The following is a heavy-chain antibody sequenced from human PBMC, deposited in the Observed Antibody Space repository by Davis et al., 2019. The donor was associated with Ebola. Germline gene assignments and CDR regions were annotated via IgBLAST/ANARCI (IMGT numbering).Heavy chain of an antibody. CDR1: GFTFSSYG. Sequence: PGGSLRLSCAASGFTFSSYGMHWVRQAPGKGLEWVAVIWYDGSNKYYADSVKGRFTISRDNAKNSLYLQMNSLTAEDTAVYYCARDLIYFDYWGQGTLVTVSS. V-gene: IGHV3-33*01. J-gene: IGHJ4*02. CDR2: IWYDGSNK. CDR3: ARDLIYFDY. D-gene: IGHD2-21*01.